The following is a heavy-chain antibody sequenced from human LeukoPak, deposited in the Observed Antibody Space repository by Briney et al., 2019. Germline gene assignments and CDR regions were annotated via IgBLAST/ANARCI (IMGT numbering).Heavy chain of an antibody. J-gene: IGHJ4*02. Sequence: ASVKVSCKASGGTFSSYAISWVRQAPGQGLEWMGRIIPILGIANYAQKFQGRVTITADKSTSTAYMELSSLRSEDTAVYYCARGASDYYGSVSYYNPFDYWGQGTLVTVSS. V-gene: IGHV1-69*04. CDR1: GGTFSSYA. CDR3: ARGASDYYGSVSYYNPFDY. CDR2: IIPILGIA. D-gene: IGHD3-10*01.